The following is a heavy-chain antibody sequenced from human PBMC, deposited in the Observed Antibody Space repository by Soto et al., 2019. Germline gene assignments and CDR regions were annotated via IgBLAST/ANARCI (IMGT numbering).Heavy chain of an antibody. D-gene: IGHD5-12*01. Sequence: GGSVRLSCAAAGCTVSSNYMSWVRQAPGKGLEWVSVIYSGGSTYYADSVKGRFTISRDNSKNTRYLQMNSLRAADTAVYYCARVRGYDLTERSSYYYSYRDVWRKGTTVPVSS. J-gene: IGHJ6*03. CDR3: ARVRGYDLTERSSYYYSYRDV. CDR1: GCTVSSNY. V-gene: IGHV3-66*01. CDR2: IYSGGST.